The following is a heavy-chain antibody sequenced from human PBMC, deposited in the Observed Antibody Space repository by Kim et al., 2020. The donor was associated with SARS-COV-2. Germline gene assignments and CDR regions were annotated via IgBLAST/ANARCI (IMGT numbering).Heavy chain of an antibody. D-gene: IGHD3-16*02. CDR1: GFTFSSYA. Sequence: GGSLRLSCAASGFTFSSYAMHWVRQAPGKGLEWVAVIWYDGSNKYYADSVKGRFTISRDNSKNTLYLQMNSLRAEDTAVYYCAKDLFLGGEVWGSYRPRAVFDYWGQGTLVTVSS. CDR3: AKDLFLGGEVWGSYRPRAVFDY. V-gene: IGHV3-33*06. CDR2: IWYDGSNK. J-gene: IGHJ4*02.